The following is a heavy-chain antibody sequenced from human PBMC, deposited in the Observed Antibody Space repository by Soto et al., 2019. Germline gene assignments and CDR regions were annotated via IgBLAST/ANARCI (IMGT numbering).Heavy chain of an antibody. V-gene: IGHV3-48*01. Sequence: PGGSLRLSCAASGFTFRSYSMNWVRQAPGEGLEWISYISSGSSTIYYADSVKGRFTISRDNAENSLYVQMNSLRAEDTAVYYCAKDLDYYDSRGYSDYWGQGA. CDR3: AKDLDYYDSRGYSDY. D-gene: IGHD3-22*01. CDR1: GFTFRSYS. J-gene: IGHJ4*02. CDR2: ISSGSSTI.